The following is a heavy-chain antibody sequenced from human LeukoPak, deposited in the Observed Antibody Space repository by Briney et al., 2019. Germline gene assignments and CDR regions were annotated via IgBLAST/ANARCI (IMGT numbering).Heavy chain of an antibody. D-gene: IGHD4/OR15-4a*01. Sequence: GGSLRLSCAASGFTFSSHAMHWVRQAPGTGLEWVAFVRYDGSNIYYADSVRGRFTISRDNSKDTLYLQMNSLRAEDTAVYYCAKIPVLSSPYDYWGQGTLVTVSS. CDR3: AKIPVLSSPYDY. CDR2: VRYDGSNI. V-gene: IGHV3-30*02. CDR1: GFTFSSHA. J-gene: IGHJ4*02.